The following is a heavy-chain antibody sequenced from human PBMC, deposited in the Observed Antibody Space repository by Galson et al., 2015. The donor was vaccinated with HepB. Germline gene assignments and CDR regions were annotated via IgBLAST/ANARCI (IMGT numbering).Heavy chain of an antibody. J-gene: IGHJ4*02. CDR3: ARVRHYADSSGYCDHFDY. V-gene: IGHV6-1*01. CDR1: GDSVSSNSVA. Sequence: CAISGDSVSSNSVAWNWIRQSPSRGLEWLGRTYYRSNWYNDYAVSVKSRITINPDTSKNQFSLLLDSVTPEDTAVYYCARVRHYADSSGYCDHFDYWGQGTLVTVSS. D-gene: IGHD3-22*01. CDR2: TYYRSNWYN.